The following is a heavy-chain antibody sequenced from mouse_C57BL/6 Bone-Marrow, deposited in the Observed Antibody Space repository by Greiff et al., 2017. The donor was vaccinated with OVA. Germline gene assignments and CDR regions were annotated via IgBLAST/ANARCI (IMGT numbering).Heavy chain of an antibody. Sequence: VKLMESGAELVRPGTSVKVSCKASGYAFTNYLIEWVKQRPGQGLEWIGVINPGSGGTNYNEKFKGKATLTADKSSSTAYMHLSSLTSEDSAVYFCAKSRYYYGSSYGFAYWGQGTLVTVSA. CDR1: GYAFTNYL. D-gene: IGHD1-1*01. J-gene: IGHJ3*01. CDR2: INPGSGGT. V-gene: IGHV1-54*01. CDR3: AKSRYYYGSSYGFAY.